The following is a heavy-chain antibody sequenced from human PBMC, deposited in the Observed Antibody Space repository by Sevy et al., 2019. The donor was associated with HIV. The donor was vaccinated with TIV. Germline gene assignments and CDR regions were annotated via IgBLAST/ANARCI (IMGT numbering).Heavy chain of an antibody. CDR3: ARSDGYYLDF. V-gene: IGHV4-31*03. CDR2: IYYSGST. Sequence: SETLSLTCTVSGGSISSGGYYWSWIRQHQGKGLEWIGYIYYSGSTYYNPSLKSRVTISVDTSKNHFSLNLSSVTAADTAVYYCARSDGYYLDFWGQGSLVTVSS. CDR1: GGSISSGGYY. J-gene: IGHJ4*02. D-gene: IGHD4-17*01.